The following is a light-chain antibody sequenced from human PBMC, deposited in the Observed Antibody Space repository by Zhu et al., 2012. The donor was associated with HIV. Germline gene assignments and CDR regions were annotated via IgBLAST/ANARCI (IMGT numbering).Light chain of an antibody. CDR2: DAS. V-gene: IGKV1-9*01. CDR3: QQLYTYPLFT. J-gene: IGKJ3*01. Sequence: DFQLTQSPSFLSASVGDRVTITCRASEPIAKDLAWYQHKPGKAPKLLIHDASTLQSGVPSTFSGSGSGTEFTLTISSLQPEDFAIYYCQQLYTYPLFTFGPGTKVDIK. CDR1: EPIAKD.